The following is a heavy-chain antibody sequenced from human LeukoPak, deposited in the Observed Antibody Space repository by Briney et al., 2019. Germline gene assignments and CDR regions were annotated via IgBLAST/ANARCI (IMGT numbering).Heavy chain of an antibody. CDR3: ARWKMELQRNAFDF. Sequence: GGSLRLSCAASGFTFRTYWMSWIRQTPGKEPEWVADINQDGSEEYYLQSVRGRFTVSRDNAQNAVFLQMTNLRADDTAVYYCARWKMELQRNAFDFWGQGTVVTVSS. CDR1: GFTFRTYW. V-gene: IGHV3-7*01. J-gene: IGHJ3*01. CDR2: INQDGSEE. D-gene: IGHD1-26*01.